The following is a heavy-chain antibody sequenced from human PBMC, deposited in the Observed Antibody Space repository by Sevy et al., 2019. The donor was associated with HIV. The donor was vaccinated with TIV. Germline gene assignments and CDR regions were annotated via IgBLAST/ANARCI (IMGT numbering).Heavy chain of an antibody. CDR1: GFTFSSYA. V-gene: IGHV3-30*04. J-gene: IGHJ3*02. CDR2: ISYDGSNK. D-gene: IGHD2-21*02. CDR3: ARDLGCGGDCYFDAFDI. Sequence: GGSLRLSCAASGFTFSSYAMHWVRQAPGKGLEWVAVISYDGSNKYYADSVKGRLTISRDNSKNTLYLQMNSLRAEDTAVYYCARDLGCGGDCYFDAFDIWGQGTMVTVSS.